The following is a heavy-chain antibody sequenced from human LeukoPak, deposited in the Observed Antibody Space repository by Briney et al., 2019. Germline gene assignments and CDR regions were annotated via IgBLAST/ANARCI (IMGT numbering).Heavy chain of an antibody. J-gene: IGHJ5*02. CDR2: VYYSGST. Sequence: SETLSLTCTVSGVSISNSYWSWIRQPPGKGLEWIGYVYYSGSTNYNPSLKSRVTISVDTSKDQISLKLTSVTAADTAVYYCARRSRGYDTYLGLWFDPWGQGTLVTVSS. CDR3: ARRSRGYDTYLGLWFDP. CDR1: GVSISNSY. D-gene: IGHD5-12*01. V-gene: IGHV4-59*08.